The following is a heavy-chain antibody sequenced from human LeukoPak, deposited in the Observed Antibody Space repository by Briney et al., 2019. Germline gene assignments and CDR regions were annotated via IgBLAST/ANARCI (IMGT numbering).Heavy chain of an antibody. V-gene: IGHV4-59*01. CDR2: IYYSGST. Sequence: SETLSLTCTVSGGSISSYYWSWSRQPPGKGLEWMGYIYYSGSTNYNPSLKSRVTISVDTSKNQFSLKLSSVTAADTAVYYCARGPSDYDILTGYSDPGSLDYWGQGTLVTVSS. D-gene: IGHD3-9*01. CDR1: GGSISSYY. CDR3: ARGPSDYDILTGYSDPGSLDY. J-gene: IGHJ4*02.